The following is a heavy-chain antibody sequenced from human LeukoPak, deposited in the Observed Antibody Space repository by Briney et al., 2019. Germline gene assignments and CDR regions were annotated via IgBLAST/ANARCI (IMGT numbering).Heavy chain of an antibody. CDR1: GLAVTTEW. CDR3: TSALNINIHY. J-gene: IGHJ4*02. V-gene: IGHV3-74*01. Sequence: TGGSLRLSCAATGLAVTTEWMHWVRHAPGKGLVWVSGVNRDGSIRNYADSVKGRFTISRDDAKKTLYLQMNSLRDEDTALYYCTSALNINIHYWGQGTLVTVSS. CDR2: VNRDGSIR. D-gene: IGHD1/OR15-1a*01.